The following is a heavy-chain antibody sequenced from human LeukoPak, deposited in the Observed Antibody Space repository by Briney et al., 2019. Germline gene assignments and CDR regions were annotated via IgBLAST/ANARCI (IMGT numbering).Heavy chain of an antibody. D-gene: IGHD3-10*01. CDR1: GFTVSSNY. V-gene: IGHV3-53*01. CDR2: IYSGGST. J-gene: IGHJ6*04. Sequence: GGSLRLSCAASGFTVSSNYMSWVRQAPGKGLEWVSVIYSGGSTYYADSVKGRFTISRDNSKNTLYLQMNSLRAEDTAVYYCARDTRGVRGGSPYYYGMDVWGKGTTVTVSS. CDR3: ARDTRGVRGGSPYYYGMDV.